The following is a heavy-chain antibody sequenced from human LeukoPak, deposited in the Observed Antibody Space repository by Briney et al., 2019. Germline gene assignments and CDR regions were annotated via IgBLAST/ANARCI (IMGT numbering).Heavy chain of an antibody. CDR1: GYTFTSYA. Sequence: ASVKVSCKASGYTFTSYAMHWVRQAPGQRLEWMGWINAGNGNTKYSQKFQGRITITRDTSASTAYMELSSLRSEDTAVYYCARDLVEVVVITTRVYYGMDVWGQGTTVTVSS. V-gene: IGHV1-3*01. CDR2: INAGNGNT. D-gene: IGHD3-22*01. J-gene: IGHJ6*02. CDR3: ARDLVEVVVITTRVYYGMDV.